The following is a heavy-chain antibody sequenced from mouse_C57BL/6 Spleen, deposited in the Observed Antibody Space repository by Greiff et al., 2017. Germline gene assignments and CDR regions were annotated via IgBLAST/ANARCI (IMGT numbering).Heavy chain of an antibody. CDR1: GYTFTDYN. V-gene: IGHV1-22*01. CDR3: ARRGSYYDYDWFAY. CDR2: INPNDRGN. Sequence: EVQLQQSGPELVKPGASVKMSCKASGYTFTDYNMHWVKQSHGKSLEWIGYINPNDRGNSYTQKFKGKATLTVNKSSSTAYMELRSLTSEDSAVYYCARRGSYYDYDWFAYWGQGTLVTVSA. J-gene: IGHJ3*01. D-gene: IGHD2-4*01.